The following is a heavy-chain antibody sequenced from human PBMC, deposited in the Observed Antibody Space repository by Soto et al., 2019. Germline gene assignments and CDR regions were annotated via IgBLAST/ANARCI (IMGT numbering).Heavy chain of an antibody. CDR1: GDSVSSNSAA. CDR2: TYYRSKWYN. J-gene: IGHJ3*02. V-gene: IGHV6-1*01. Sequence: PSQTLSLTCAISGDSVSSNSAAWNWIRQSPSRGLEWLGRTYYRSKWYNDYAVSVKSRITINPDTSKNQFSLQLNSVTAEDTAVYYCARHLWVGSSWYLGAFDIWGQGTMVTVSS. D-gene: IGHD6-13*01. CDR3: ARHLWVGSSWYLGAFDI.